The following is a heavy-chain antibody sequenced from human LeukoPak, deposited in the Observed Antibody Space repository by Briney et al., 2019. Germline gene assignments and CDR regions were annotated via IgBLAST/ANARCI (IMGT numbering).Heavy chain of an antibody. J-gene: IGHJ4*02. CDR1: GYSFTSYW. D-gene: IGHD2-15*01. Sequence: GESLKISCKGSGYSFTSYWIGWVRQMPGKGLEWMGIIYPGDSDTRYSPSFQGQVTISADKSISTAYLRWSSLKASDTAMYYCARYGCSGSSCPDLDDYWGQGTLVTVSS. CDR3: ARYGCSGSSCPDLDDY. CDR2: IYPGDSDT. V-gene: IGHV5-51*01.